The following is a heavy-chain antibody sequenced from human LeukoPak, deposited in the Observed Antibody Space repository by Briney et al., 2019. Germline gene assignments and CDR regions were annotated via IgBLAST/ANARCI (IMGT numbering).Heavy chain of an antibody. CDR2: IIPIFGTA. D-gene: IGHD2-2*01. Sequence: VASVEVSCKASGGTFSGYAISWVRQAPGLGLEWMGGIIPIFGTANYAQKFQGRVTITADESTSTAYMELSSLRSEDTAVYYCARVDIVVVPAAIPYYYYGMDVWGQGTTVTVSS. CDR3: ARVDIVVVPAAIPYYYYGMDV. J-gene: IGHJ6*02. V-gene: IGHV1-69*13. CDR1: GGTFSGYA.